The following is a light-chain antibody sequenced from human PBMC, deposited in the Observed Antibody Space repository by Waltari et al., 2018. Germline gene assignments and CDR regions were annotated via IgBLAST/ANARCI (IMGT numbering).Light chain of an antibody. CDR2: GGF. Sequence: DIQLTQSPSSLSASVGDTVTITCRASETVTKYLNWYHQKPGKAPKLLIYGGFVLHSGVSTRFSGSGSGTDFTLTIRTLQPEDIGTFFCQQTYKTPQTFGQGTKV. V-gene: IGKV1-39*01. J-gene: IGKJ1*01. CDR1: ETVTKY. CDR3: QQTYKTPQT.